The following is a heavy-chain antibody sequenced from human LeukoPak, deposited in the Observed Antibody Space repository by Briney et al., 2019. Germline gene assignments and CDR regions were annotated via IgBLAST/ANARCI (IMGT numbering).Heavy chain of an antibody. CDR3: ARTPYGDYYFDY. J-gene: IGHJ4*02. CDR1: GYTFTSYG. Sequence: SVKVSCKASGYTFTSYGISWVRQAPGQGLEWMGGIIPIFGTANYAQKFQGRVTITADESTSTAYMELSSLRSEDTAVYYCARTPYGDYYFDYWGQGTLVTVSS. D-gene: IGHD4-17*01. V-gene: IGHV1-69*13. CDR2: IIPIFGTA.